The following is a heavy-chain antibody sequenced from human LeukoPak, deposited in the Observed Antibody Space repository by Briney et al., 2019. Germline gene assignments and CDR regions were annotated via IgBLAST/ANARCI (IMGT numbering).Heavy chain of an antibody. CDR2: IYYSGSA. CDR1: GGSMSTYY. J-gene: IGHJ2*01. V-gene: IGHV4-59*08. CDR3: ARRAPLYSVPDWYFDL. Sequence: SETLSLTCTVSGGSMSTYYWSWIRQPPGKGLGLIEYIYYSGSATYNPSLKSRVTISVDTSKNHFSLRLSSVTAANTAVYYCARRAPLYSVPDWYFDLWGRGTLVTVSS. D-gene: IGHD4-11*01.